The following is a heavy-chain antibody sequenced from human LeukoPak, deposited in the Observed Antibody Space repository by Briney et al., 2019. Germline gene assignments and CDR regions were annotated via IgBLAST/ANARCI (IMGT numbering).Heavy chain of an antibody. CDR3: ARRAGSRGAFDY. D-gene: IGHD1-26*01. CDR2: IYHSGST. V-gene: IGHV4-30-2*01. Sequence: SQTLSLTCAVSGGSISSGGYSWSWIRQPPGKGLEWIGYIYHSGSTCYNPSLKSRVTISVDRSKNQFSLKLSSVTAADTAVYYCARRAGSRGAFDYWGQGTLVTVSS. CDR1: GGSISSGGYS. J-gene: IGHJ4*02.